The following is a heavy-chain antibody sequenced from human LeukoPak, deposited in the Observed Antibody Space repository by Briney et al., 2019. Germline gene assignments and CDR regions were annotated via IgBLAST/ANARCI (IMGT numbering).Heavy chain of an antibody. CDR2: INSDGSST. J-gene: IGHJ3*02. CDR1: GFTFSSYW. D-gene: IGHD3-22*01. CDR3: ARNYYDSSGYYYDDAFDI. Sequence: GGSLRLSCAASGFTFSSYWMHWVRQAPGKGLVWVSRINSDGSSTSYADSVKGRFTISRDNAKNTLYLQMNSLRAEDTAVYYCARNYYDSSGYYYDDAFDIWGQGTMVTVPS. V-gene: IGHV3-74*01.